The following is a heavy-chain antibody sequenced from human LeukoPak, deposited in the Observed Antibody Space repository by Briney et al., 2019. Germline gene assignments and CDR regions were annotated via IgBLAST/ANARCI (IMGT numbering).Heavy chain of an antibody. CDR2: IYLSGST. J-gene: IGHJ5*02. CDR3: ARSLYEYSSSAVPLGFDP. V-gene: IGHV4-38-2*02. D-gene: IGHD6-6*01. Sequence: SETLSLTCTVFGYSISSGYYWGWIRQPPGKGLEWIGCIYLSGSTYYNPSLKSRVTISVDTSKNQFSLKLSSVTAADTAVYYCARSLYEYSSSAVPLGFDPWGQGTLVTVSS. CDR1: GYSISSGYY.